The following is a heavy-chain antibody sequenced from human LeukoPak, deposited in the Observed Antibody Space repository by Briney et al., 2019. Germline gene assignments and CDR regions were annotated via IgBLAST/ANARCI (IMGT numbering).Heavy chain of an antibody. CDR2: IGVSDGNT. Sequence: GGSLRLSCAASRFTFNTYAMSWLRQAPGKGLEWVSTIGVSDGNTYYADSVKGRFTISRDNSKNTLYLQMNSLRAEDTAVYYCAKEPLFGGAFDIWGQGTMVTVSS. V-gene: IGHV3-23*01. CDR1: RFTFNTYA. CDR3: AKEPLFGGAFDI. J-gene: IGHJ3*02. D-gene: IGHD3-10*01.